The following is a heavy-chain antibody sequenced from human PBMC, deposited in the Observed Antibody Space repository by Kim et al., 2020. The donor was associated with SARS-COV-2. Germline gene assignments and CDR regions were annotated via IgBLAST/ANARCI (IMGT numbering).Heavy chain of an antibody. CDR3: ARSKEGIAAMVFYYYGMDV. D-gene: IGHD5-18*01. CDR1: GGSISSYY. Sequence: SETLSLTCTVSGGSISSYYWSWIRQPPGKGLEWIGYIYYSGSTNYNPSLKSRVTISVDTSKNQFSLKLSSVTAADTAVYYCARSKEGIAAMVFYYYGMDVWGQGTTVTVSS. V-gene: IGHV4-59*08. CDR2: IYYSGST. J-gene: IGHJ6*02.